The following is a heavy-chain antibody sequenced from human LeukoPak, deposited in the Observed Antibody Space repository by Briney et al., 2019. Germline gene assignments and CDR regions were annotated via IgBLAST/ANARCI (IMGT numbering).Heavy chain of an antibody. V-gene: IGHV4-34*01. CDR3: ARGRNYYDSSGYTGDYFDY. CDR1: GGSFSGYY. D-gene: IGHD3-22*01. CDR2: INHSGST. J-gene: IGHJ4*02. Sequence: PSETLSLTCAVYGGSFSGYYWSWIRQPPGKGLEWIGVINHSGSTNYNPSLKSRVTISVDTSKNQFSLKLSSVTAADTAVYYCARGRNYYDSSGYTGDYFDYWGQGTLVTVSS.